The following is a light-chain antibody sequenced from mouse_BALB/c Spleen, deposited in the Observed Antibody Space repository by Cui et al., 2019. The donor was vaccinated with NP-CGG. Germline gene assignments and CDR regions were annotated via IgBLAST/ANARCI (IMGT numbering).Light chain of an antibody. CDR2: GTN. J-gene: IGLJ1*01. Sequence: QDVLTPESALTTSPGEPVTLTCRSSTGAVTTSNYANWVQEKPDHLFTGLIGGTNNRVPGVPARFSGSLIGDKAALTITGAQTEDEAIYFCALWYSNHWVFGGGTKLTVL. CDR3: ALWYSNHWV. CDR1: TGAVTTSNY. V-gene: IGLV1*01.